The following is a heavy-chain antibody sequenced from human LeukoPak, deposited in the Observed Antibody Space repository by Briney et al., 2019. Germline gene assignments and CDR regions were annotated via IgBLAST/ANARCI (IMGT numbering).Heavy chain of an antibody. Sequence: SQTLSLTCTVSGGSISSGDYCWSWIRQHPGKGLEWIGYIHNNGNTFYNPSLKSRVTISIDMSKNQFSLNLRSVTAADTAVYHCARYCSSVNCRWFDPWGQGTLVTVSS. J-gene: IGHJ5*02. D-gene: IGHD2-15*01. CDR1: GGSISSGDYC. V-gene: IGHV4-31*03. CDR3: ARYCSSVNCRWFDP. CDR2: IHNNGNT.